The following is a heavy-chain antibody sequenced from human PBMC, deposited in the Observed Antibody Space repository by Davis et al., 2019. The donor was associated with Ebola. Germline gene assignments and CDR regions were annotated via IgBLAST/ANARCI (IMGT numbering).Heavy chain of an antibody. D-gene: IGHD4-23*01. CDR3: AQQLGDYGGNALRY. CDR1: GFTFTTYW. CDR2: ISSDGGST. J-gene: IGHJ4*02. V-gene: IGHV3-74*01. Sequence: GSLKISCAASGFTFTTYWMHWVRQAPGKGLVWVSRISSDGGSTTYADSVKGRFTISRDDAKKSLYLQMDSLRAEDTAVYYCAQQLGDYGGNALRYWGQGTLVTVSS.